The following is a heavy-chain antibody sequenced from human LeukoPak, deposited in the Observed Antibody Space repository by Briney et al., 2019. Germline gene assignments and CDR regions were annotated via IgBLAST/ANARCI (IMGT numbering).Heavy chain of an antibody. CDR2: ISGNNDNP. CDR1: GYTFSNFG. V-gene: IGHV1-18*01. D-gene: IGHD2-2*01. J-gene: IGHJ4*02. CDR3: ARDGTSTDDY. Sequence: ASVKVSCKTSGYTFSNFGINWVRQAPGQGLEWMGWISGNNDNPDYGQKFQGRFTVTTDSSTSTAYMELRNLRFDDTAVYYCARDGTSTDDYWGQGTLVTVSS.